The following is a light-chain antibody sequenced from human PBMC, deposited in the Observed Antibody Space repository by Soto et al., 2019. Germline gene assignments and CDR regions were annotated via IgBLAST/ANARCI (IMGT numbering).Light chain of an antibody. V-gene: IGLV2-14*03. J-gene: IGLJ1*01. CDR3: TSYTSSFTYV. CDR2: DVS. Sequence: QSVLTQPASVSGSPGQSITISCTGTSSDVGGYNFVSWYQHHPGKAPKLIIYDVSNRPSGVSNRFSGSKFGNTASLTISGLQAEDDADYYCTSYTSSFTYVFGTGTKVTVL. CDR1: SSDVGGYNF.